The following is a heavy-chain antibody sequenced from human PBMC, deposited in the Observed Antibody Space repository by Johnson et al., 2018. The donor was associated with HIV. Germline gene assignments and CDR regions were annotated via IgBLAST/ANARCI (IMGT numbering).Heavy chain of an antibody. V-gene: IGHV3-30*18. CDR2: ISYDGSNK. J-gene: IGHJ3*02. CDR3: AKVGGRHDYGDYLGAFEI. D-gene: IGHD4-17*01. CDR1: GFTFNTYG. Sequence: QVQLVESGGGVVQPGRSLRLSCAASGFTFNTYGMHWVRQAPGKGLEWVAVISYDGSNKYYADSVKGRFTISRDNSKNTLYLQMNSLRAEDTAVYYCAKVGGRHDYGDYLGAFEIWGQGTMVTVSS.